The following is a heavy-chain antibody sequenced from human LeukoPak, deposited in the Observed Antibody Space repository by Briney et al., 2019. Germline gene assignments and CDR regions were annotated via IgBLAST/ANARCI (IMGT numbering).Heavy chain of an antibody. D-gene: IGHD1-26*01. V-gene: IGHV3-66*02. CDR3: ARDSLVGAGLGRYFDY. J-gene: IGHJ4*02. CDR1: GFTVSTDY. CDR2: VYADGST. Sequence: GGSLRLSCAASGFTVSTDYMSWVRQAPGKGLEWVSVVYADGSTYYADSVKGRFSISRDNSKNTLFLQMSSLRAEDTAVYYCARDSLVGAGLGRYFDYWGQGTLVTVSS.